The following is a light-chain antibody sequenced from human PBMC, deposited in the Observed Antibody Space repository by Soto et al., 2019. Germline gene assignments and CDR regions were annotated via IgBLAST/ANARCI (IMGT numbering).Light chain of an antibody. CDR1: QGIIDY. V-gene: IGKV1-27*01. Sequence: DRQMTQSPSSLSASVGDTVTITCRASQGIIDYLAWYQQRPGKVPKLLIYAASTLQTGVPSRFSGSGAGTDFTLTISSLQPEDVATYYCQKYDTAPQTFGQGTRVEIK. CDR2: AAS. J-gene: IGKJ1*01. CDR3: QKYDTAPQT.